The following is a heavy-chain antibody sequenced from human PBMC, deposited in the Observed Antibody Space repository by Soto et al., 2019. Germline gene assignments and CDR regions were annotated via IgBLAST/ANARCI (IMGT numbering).Heavy chain of an antibody. CDR2: ISAYNGNT. CDR1: GYTFTSYG. J-gene: IGHJ6*02. Sequence: ASVKVSCKASGYTFTSYGISWVRQAPGQGLEWMGWISAYNGNTNYAQKLQGRVTMTTDTSTSTAYMELRSLRSDDTAVYYCARAVVPAAIGGYYYYGMDVWGQGTTVTISS. V-gene: IGHV1-18*04. CDR3: ARAVVPAAIGGYYYYGMDV. D-gene: IGHD2-2*02.